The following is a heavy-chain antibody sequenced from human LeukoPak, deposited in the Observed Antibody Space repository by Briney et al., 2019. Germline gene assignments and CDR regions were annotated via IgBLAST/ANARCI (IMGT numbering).Heavy chain of an antibody. CDR1: GGSFSGYY. Sequence: PSETLSLTCAVYGGSFSGYYWSWIRQPPGKGLEWIGEINHSGSTNYNPSLTSRVTISVDPSKNQFSLNLSSVTAADRALYYCARRQYYRYPRWFDPWGQGTLVTVSS. CDR2: INHSGST. V-gene: IGHV4-34*01. D-gene: IGHD3-10*01. J-gene: IGHJ5*02. CDR3: ARRQYYRYPRWFDP.